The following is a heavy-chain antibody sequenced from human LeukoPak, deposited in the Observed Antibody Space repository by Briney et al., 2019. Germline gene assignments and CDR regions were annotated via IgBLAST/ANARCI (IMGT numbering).Heavy chain of an antibody. CDR3: ARGRDWNYYAHDYGMDV. Sequence: ASVKVSCKASGYTFSNYYMHWVRQAPGQGLEWMGWINPNSGGTNYAQNSQGRVTMTRDTSISTAYMELSRLRSDDTAAYYCARGRDWNYYAHDYGMDVWGQGTTVTVSS. CDR1: GYTFSNYY. CDR2: INPNSGGT. J-gene: IGHJ6*02. D-gene: IGHD3-10*01. V-gene: IGHV1-2*02.